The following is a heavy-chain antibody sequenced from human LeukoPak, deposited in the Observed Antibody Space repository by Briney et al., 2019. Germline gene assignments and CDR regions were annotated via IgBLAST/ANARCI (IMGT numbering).Heavy chain of an antibody. CDR3: ARGPATVTIWEPWDAFDI. CDR1: GGSISSSSYY. J-gene: IGHJ3*02. D-gene: IGHD4-17*01. Sequence: PSETLSLTCTVSGGSISSSSYYWGWIRQPPGKGLEWIGSIYYSGSTYYNPSLKSRVTISVDTSKNQFSLKLSSVTAADTAVYYCARGPATVTIWEPWDAFDIWGQGTMVTVSS. CDR2: IYYSGST. V-gene: IGHV4-39*01.